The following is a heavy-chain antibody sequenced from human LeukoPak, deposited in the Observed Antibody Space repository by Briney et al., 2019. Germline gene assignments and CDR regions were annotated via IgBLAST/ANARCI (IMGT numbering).Heavy chain of an antibody. CDR2: INHSGST. D-gene: IGHD3-22*01. CDR3: ARAPRHRYDSSGYYYQYAFDI. J-gene: IGHJ3*02. Sequence: SETLSLTCAVYGGSFSGYYWSWIRQPPGKGLEWIGEINHSGSTNYNPSLKSRVTISVDTSKNQFSLKLSSVTAADTAVYYCARAPRHRYDSSGYYYQYAFDIWGQGTMVTVSS. V-gene: IGHV4-34*01. CDR1: GGSFSGYY.